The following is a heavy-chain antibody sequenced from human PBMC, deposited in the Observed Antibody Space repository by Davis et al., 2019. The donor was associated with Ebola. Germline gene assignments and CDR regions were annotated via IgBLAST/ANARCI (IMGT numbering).Heavy chain of an antibody. CDR3: AKDSSGWSSNWFDP. CDR2: ISWNSVSI. V-gene: IGHV3-9*01. D-gene: IGHD6-19*01. J-gene: IGHJ5*02. Sequence: SLKISCAASGFTFDDYAMHWVRQAQVKGLEWVPGISWNSVSIGYADSVKGRFTISRDNAKNSLYLQMNSLRAEDTALYYCAKDSSGWSSNWFDPWGQGTLVTVSS. CDR1: GFTFDDYA.